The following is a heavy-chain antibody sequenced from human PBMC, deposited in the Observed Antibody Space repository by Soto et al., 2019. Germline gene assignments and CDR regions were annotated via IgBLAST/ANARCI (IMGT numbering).Heavy chain of an antibody. CDR1: GFSLSKARMG. CDR3: ARDLREELTIYYFDS. Sequence: QVTLKESGPVLVKPTETLTLTCTVSGFSLSKARMGVSWIRQPPGKALEWLAHIFWNDERSYNTSLKSRLTISRDTSKSQVVLTMTNVDPVDTGTYFCARDLREELTIYYFDSWGQGTLVTVSS. CDR2: IFWNDER. V-gene: IGHV2-26*01. J-gene: IGHJ4*02. D-gene: IGHD1-7*01.